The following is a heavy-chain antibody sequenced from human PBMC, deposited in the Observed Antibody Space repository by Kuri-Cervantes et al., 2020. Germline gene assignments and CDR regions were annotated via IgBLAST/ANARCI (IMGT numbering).Heavy chain of an antibody. V-gene: IGHV1-8*01. CDR2: MNPNSGNT. J-gene: IGHJ6*02. Sequence: ASVKVSCKASGYTFTSYDINWVRQATGQGLEWMGWMNPNSGNTGYAQKFQGRVSMTRNTSISTAYMELSSLRSEDTAVYYCASPTDSRLYYYGMDVWGQGTTVTVSS. CDR1: GYTFTSYD. CDR3: ASPTDSRLYYYGMDV. D-gene: IGHD4-11*01.